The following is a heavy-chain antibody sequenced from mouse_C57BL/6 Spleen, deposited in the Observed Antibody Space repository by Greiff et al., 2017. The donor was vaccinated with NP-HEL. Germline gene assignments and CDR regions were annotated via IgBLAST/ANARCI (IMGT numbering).Heavy chain of an antibody. D-gene: IGHD2-4*01. CDR2: IYPGDGDT. Sequence: VQLQQSGAELVKPGASVKISCKASGYAFSSYWMNWVKQRPGKGLEWIGQIYPGDGDTNYNGKFKGKATLTADKSSSTTYMQLSSLPSEDSAVYYCARASYDYDAWFAYWGQGTRVTVSA. V-gene: IGHV1-80*01. CDR1: GYAFSSYW. CDR3: ARASYDYDAWFAY. J-gene: IGHJ3*01.